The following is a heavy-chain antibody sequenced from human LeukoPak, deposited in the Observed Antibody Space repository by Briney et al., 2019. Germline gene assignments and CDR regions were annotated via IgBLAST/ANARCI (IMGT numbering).Heavy chain of an antibody. Sequence: GGSLRLSCAASGFTLSAYSMNWVGQAPGKGLEWVSYISSSSSTIYYADSVKGRFTISRDNAKNSLYMQLNSLTAEDTAVYYCARVAVIYQYYMDVWGRGTTVTVSS. CDR1: GFTLSAYS. CDR3: ARVAVIYQYYMDV. CDR2: ISSSSSTI. D-gene: IGHD2-2*01. J-gene: IGHJ6*03. V-gene: IGHV3-48*04.